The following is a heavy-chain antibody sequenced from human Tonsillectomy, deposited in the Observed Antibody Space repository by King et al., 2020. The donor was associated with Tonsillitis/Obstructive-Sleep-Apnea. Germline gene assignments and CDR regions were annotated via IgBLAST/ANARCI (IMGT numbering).Heavy chain of an antibody. V-gene: IGHV4-39*01. Sequence: QLQESGPGLVKPSETLSLTCTVSGGSISSSSYYWGWIRQPPGKGLEWIGSIYYSGSTYYNPSLKSRVTISVDTSKNQFSLKLSSVTAADTAVYYCANLGGDYYYYYMDVWGKGTTVTVSS. CDR2: IYYSGST. D-gene: IGHD3-16*01. CDR1: GGSISSSSYY. J-gene: IGHJ6*03. CDR3: ANLGGDYYYYYMDV.